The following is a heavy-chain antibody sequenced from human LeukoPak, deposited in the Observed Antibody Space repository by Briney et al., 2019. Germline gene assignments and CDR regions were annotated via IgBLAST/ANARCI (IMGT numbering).Heavy chain of an antibody. Sequence: GASVKVSCKASGYTFTSYGISWVRQAPGQGLEWMGWISAYNGNTNYAQKLQGRVTMTTDTSTSTAYMELRSLRSDDTAVYCCARTTFYYDILTGYYLVWGQGTLVTVSS. CDR1: GYTFTSYG. V-gene: IGHV1-18*01. D-gene: IGHD3-9*01. J-gene: IGHJ4*02. CDR2: ISAYNGNT. CDR3: ARTTFYYDILTGYYLV.